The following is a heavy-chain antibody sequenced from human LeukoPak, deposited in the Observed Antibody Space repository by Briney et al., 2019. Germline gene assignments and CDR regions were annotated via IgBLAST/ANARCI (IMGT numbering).Heavy chain of an antibody. D-gene: IGHD3-9*01. CDR1: GFTFSSYE. CDR2: ISSSGSTI. V-gene: IGHV3-48*03. CDR3: AHLGYDILTGYYN. Sequence: GGSLRLSCAASGFTFSSYEMNWVRQAPGKGLEWVSYISSSGSTIYYADSVKGRFTVSRDNSKNMLYLQMNSLRAEDTAVYYCAHLGYDILTGYYNWGQGTLVTVSP. J-gene: IGHJ4*02.